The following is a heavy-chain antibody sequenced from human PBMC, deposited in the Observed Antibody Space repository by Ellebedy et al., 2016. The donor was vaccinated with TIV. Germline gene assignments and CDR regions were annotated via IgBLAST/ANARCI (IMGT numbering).Heavy chain of an antibody. Sequence: SETLSLTXTVSGGSISSYYWNWIRQPAGKGLEWIGRLYSSGSTDHNPSLKSRVTMSVDTSKNEFSLKLSSVTAADTAVYYCARGSMVRGVIITRSNAFDIWGQGTMVTVSS. CDR1: GGSISSYY. J-gene: IGHJ3*02. CDR3: ARGSMVRGVIITRSNAFDI. CDR2: LYSSGST. V-gene: IGHV4-4*07. D-gene: IGHD3-10*01.